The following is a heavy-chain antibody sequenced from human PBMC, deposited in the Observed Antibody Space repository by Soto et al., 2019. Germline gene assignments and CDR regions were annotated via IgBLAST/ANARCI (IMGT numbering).Heavy chain of an antibody. CDR2: ISAYNGNT. CDR3: ARYYDILTGPRTSDY. CDR1: GYAFSQFY. Sequence: ASVKVSCKASGYAFSQFYIHWMRQAPGQGLEWMGWISAYNGNTNYAQKLQGRVTMTTDTSTSTAYMELRSLRSDDTAVYYCARYYDILTGPRTSDYWGQGTLVTVSS. V-gene: IGHV1-18*01. D-gene: IGHD3-9*01. J-gene: IGHJ4*02.